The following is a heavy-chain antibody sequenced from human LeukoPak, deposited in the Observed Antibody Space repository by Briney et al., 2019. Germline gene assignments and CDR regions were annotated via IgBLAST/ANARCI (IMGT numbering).Heavy chain of an antibody. J-gene: IGHJ6*02. V-gene: IGHV3-53*01. CDR1: GFTVSSNY. CDR2: IYSGGST. Sequence: PGGSLRLSCAASGFTVSSNYMSWVRQAPGKGLEWVSVIYSGGSTYYADSVKGRFTISRDNSKNTLYLQMNSLRAEDTAVYYCAKKRVGSSTSPKLYYYYYYGMDVWGQGTTVTVSS. CDR3: AKKRVGSSTSPKLYYYYYYGMDV. D-gene: IGHD2-2*01.